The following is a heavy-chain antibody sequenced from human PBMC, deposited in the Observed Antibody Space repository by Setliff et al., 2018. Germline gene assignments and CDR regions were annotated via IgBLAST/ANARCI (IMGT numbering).Heavy chain of an antibody. J-gene: IGHJ5*02. V-gene: IGHV4-39*02. Sequence: PSETLSLTCSVSGGSISGSHYSWVWMRQPPGKRLEWIGSTYYNGTAYYNPSLQSRVAISVDTSKNYFSLDVNSVTAADTARYLCARERQGGFLEWSPLDPWGQGILVTVSS. CDR2: TYYNGTA. CDR1: GGSISGSHYS. CDR3: ARERQGGFLEWSPLDP. D-gene: IGHD3-3*01.